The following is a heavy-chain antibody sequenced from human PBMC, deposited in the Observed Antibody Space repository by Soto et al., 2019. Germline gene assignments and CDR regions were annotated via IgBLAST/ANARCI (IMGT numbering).Heavy chain of an antibody. D-gene: IGHD3-9*01. CDR3: ARDLFRYFVWFPGN. CDR2: ISSSSSYI. CDR1: GFTFSSYS. Sequence: EVQLVESGGGLVKPGGSLRLSCAASGFTFSSYSMNWVRQAPGKGLEWVSSISSSSSYIYYADSVKGRFTISRDNAKNSLYLQMNSLRADDTAVYYCARDLFRYFVWFPGNWGQGTLVTVSS. J-gene: IGHJ4*02. V-gene: IGHV3-21*01.